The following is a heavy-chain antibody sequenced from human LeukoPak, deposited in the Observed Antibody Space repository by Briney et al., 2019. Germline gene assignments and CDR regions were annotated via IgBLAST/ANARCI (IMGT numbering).Heavy chain of an antibody. CDR2: ITSSSNYI. V-gene: IGHV3-21*01. CDR3: ARDLRL. Sequence: GGSLRLSCAASGFTFSSFSMNWVRQAPGKGLEWVSSITSSSNYIYYANSVRGRFTISRDNDKNSLYLQMNSLRAEDTAVYYCARDLRLWGQGTLVTVSS. CDR1: GFTFSSFS. J-gene: IGHJ4*02.